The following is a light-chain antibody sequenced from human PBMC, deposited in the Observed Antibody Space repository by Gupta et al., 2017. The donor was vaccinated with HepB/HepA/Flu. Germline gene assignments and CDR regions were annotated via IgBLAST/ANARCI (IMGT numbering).Light chain of an antibody. Sequence: QSVLTQPPSASGTPGQRVTISCSGSSSNIGSNTVNWYQRLPGPAPKLLIYSNNQRPSGVPDRFSGSKSGTSASLAISGLQSEDEAHYYCAAWDDSLNGFYVFGTETKVTVL. V-gene: IGLV1-44*01. CDR3: AAWDDSLNGFYV. J-gene: IGLJ1*01. CDR2: SNN. CDR1: SSNIGSNT.